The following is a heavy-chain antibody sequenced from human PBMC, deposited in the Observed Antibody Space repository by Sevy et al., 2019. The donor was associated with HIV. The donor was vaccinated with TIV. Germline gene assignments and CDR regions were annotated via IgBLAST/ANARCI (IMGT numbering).Heavy chain of an antibody. CDR1: GFSMFGNY. Sequence: ASVKVSCKASGFSMFGNYLHWVRQAPGQGLEWMGWINRNSGAIDYAQQFRGRFTMSRDTSITTAYMELSRLTSDDTTMYYCARPKGDVRYCSTVSCYDFDYWGQGTLVTVSS. CDR2: INRNSGAI. J-gene: IGHJ4*02. D-gene: IGHD2-15*01. CDR3: ARPKGDVRYCSTVSCYDFDY. V-gene: IGHV1-2*02.